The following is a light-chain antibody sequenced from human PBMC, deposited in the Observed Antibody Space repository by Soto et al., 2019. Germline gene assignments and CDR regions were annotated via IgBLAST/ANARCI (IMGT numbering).Light chain of an antibody. V-gene: IGLV2-14*01. J-gene: IGLJ3*02. CDR3: SSYTTSSTQV. CDR1: SSDIGTYNY. CDR2: EVS. Sequence: QSALTQPASVSGSPGQSITISCTGTSSDIGTYNYVSWYQQHPGKVPKLMIYEVSNRPSGVSNRFSGSKSGNTASLAISGLEAEAEAYYYCSSYTTSSTQVFGGGTKLTVL.